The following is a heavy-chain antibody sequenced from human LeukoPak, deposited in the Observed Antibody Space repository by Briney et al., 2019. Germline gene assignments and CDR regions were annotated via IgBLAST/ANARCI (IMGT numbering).Heavy chain of an antibody. J-gene: IGHJ4*02. V-gene: IGHV3-30*03. Sequence: GGSLRLSCAASGFTFSSYGMHWVRQAPGKGLEWVAVISYDGSNKYYADSVKGRFTISRDNSKNTLYLQMNSLRAEDTAVYYCARERSSSHWGQGTLVTVSS. CDR3: ARERSSSH. CDR2: ISYDGSNK. CDR1: GFTFSSYG.